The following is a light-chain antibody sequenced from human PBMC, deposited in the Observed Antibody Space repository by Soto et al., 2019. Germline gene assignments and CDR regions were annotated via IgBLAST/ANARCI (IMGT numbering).Light chain of an antibody. CDR1: QRVSSY. Sequence: DIVMTQSPGTLSVSPGERATLSCRASQRVSSYLAWYQQHPGQAPRLLIYDASTRATGIPSRFSGSGSGTPFIHRIRSLQTEDFAVYFCQQYITWTPYTFGQGTKMEI. CDR3: QQYITWTPYT. CDR2: DAS. V-gene: IGKV3-15*01. J-gene: IGKJ2*01.